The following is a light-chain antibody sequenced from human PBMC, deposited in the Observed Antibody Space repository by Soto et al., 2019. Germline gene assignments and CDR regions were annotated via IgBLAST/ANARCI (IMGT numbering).Light chain of an antibody. Sequence: VMTQSPALLSVSPGARAPLSGRARPSVNSNYLAWYQQPPGQPPRLLIYGISKRATGIPARFSGSGSGTEFTLTISSLQSEEFAVYYGQQRRNWPPSITFGNWPKVEIK. CDR1: PSVNSN. CDR2: GIS. J-gene: IGKJ5*01. V-gene: IGKV3-15*01. CDR3: QQRRNWPPSIT.